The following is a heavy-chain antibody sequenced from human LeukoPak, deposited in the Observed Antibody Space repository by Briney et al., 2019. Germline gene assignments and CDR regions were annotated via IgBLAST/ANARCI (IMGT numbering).Heavy chain of an antibody. D-gene: IGHD6-19*01. J-gene: IGHJ6*02. Sequence: GGCLRLSCTASEFTFSDYRMSWVRQAPGKGLEWVDNIKQDGGEKYYVDSVKGRFTISRDNAKNSLYLQMNSLRAEDTAVYYCARDEYSSGYYYYYGMDVWGQGTTVTVSS. CDR2: IKQDGGEK. CDR3: ARDEYSSGYYYYYGMDV. V-gene: IGHV3-7*03. CDR1: EFTFSDYR.